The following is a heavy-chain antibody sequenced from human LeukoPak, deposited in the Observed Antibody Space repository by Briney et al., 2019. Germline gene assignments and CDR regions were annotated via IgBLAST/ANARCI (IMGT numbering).Heavy chain of an antibody. J-gene: IGHJ6*02. V-gene: IGHV4-34*01. D-gene: IGHD3-3*01. Sequence: SETLSLTCAVYGGSFSGYYWSWIRQPPGKGLEWIGEINHSGSTNYNPSLKSRVTMSVDTSKNQFSLKLSSVTAADTAVYYCARARYDFWSERDYGMDVWGQGTTVTVSS. CDR1: GGSFSGYY. CDR2: INHSGST. CDR3: ARARYDFWSERDYGMDV.